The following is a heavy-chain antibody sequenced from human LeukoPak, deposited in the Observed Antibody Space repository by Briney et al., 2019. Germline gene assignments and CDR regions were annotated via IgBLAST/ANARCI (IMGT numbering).Heavy chain of an antibody. CDR2: IYYSGST. Sequence: PSETLSLTCTVSGGSISGYYWSWIRQPPGKGLEWIRYIYYSGSTNYNPSLKSRVTISVDTSKHQFSLKLSSVTAADTAVYYCARTLNGSPHTIFGVVTPVYFDYWGQGTLDTVSS. J-gene: IGHJ4*02. D-gene: IGHD3-3*01. V-gene: IGHV4-59*01. CDR1: GGSISGYY. CDR3: ARTLNGSPHTIFGVVTPVYFDY.